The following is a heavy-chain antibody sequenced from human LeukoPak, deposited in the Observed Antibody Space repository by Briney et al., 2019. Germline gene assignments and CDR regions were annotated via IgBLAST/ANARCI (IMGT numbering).Heavy chain of an antibody. CDR1: GFTFSSYA. J-gene: IGHJ4*02. D-gene: IGHD3-10*01. V-gene: IGHV3-30-3*01. CDR3: AKGRLRGSGSYYNRHFDY. CDR2: ISYDGSNK. Sequence: GGSLRLSCAASGFTFSSYAMHWVRQAPGKGLEWVAVISYDGSNKYYADSVKGRFTISRDNSKNTLYLQLNSLRAEDTAVYYCAKGRLRGSGSYYNRHFDYWGQGTLVTVSS.